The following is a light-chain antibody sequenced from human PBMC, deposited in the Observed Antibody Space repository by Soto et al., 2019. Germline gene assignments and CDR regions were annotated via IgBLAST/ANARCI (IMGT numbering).Light chain of an antibody. CDR3: QQYNSYPMYT. V-gene: IGKV1-5*01. CDR2: DAS. J-gene: IGKJ2*01. Sequence: DIQMTQSPSTLSASVGDRVTITCRARQSISGWLAWYQQKPGKAPKLLIYDASSLESGVPSRFSGSGSGTEFTLTNSSLQPDDFATYYCQQYNSYPMYTFGQGTKLETK. CDR1: QSISGW.